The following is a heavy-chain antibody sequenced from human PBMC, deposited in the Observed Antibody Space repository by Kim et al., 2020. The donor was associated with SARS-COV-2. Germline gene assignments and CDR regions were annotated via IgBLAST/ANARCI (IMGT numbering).Heavy chain of an antibody. J-gene: IGHJ4*02. CDR2: GNGNT. V-gene: IGHV1-3*01. D-gene: IGHD3-16*01. CDR3: LGGFYFDY. Sequence: GNGNTIYSPKFQGRVTFTTDTSASTPYMELSFLRSEDSAVYYCLGGFYFDYWGQGTLVTVSS.